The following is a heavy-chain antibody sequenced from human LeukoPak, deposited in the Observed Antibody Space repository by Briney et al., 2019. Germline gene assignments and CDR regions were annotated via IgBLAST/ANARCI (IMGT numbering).Heavy chain of an antibody. CDR3: ARGKRGVRHNWFDP. Sequence: SETLSLTCAVYGGSFSGYYWSWIRQPPGKGLEWIGEINHSGGTNYNPSLKSRVTISVDTSKNQFSLKLSSVTAADTAVYYCARGKRGVRHNWFDPWGQGTLVTVSS. J-gene: IGHJ5*02. V-gene: IGHV4-34*01. CDR1: GGSFSGYY. D-gene: IGHD3-10*01. CDR2: INHSGGT.